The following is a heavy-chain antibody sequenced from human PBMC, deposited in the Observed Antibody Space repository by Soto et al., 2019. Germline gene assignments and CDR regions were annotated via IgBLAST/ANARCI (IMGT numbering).Heavy chain of an antibody. Sequence: QITLKESGPTLVKPTQTLTLTCTFSGLSLSTTGVGVGWIRQPPGKALEWLALIYWDDDKRYSPSLKSRLTITKDTSKNQVVLTMNTMDPVDTATYYCVQSRCGGDCIQSYSSRSYYGLDVWGQGTTVTVSS. D-gene: IGHD2-21*02. CDR1: GLSLSTTGVG. CDR3: VQSRCGGDCIQSYSSRSYYGLDV. V-gene: IGHV2-5*02. J-gene: IGHJ6*02. CDR2: IYWDDDK.